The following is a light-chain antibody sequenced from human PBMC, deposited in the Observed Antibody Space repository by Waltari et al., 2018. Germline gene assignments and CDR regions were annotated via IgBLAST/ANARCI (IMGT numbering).Light chain of an antibody. CDR1: RNALLIYNH. J-gene: IGLJ2*01. V-gene: IGLV2-11*01. CDR2: DVT. Sequence: QSALTQPRSVSGSPGQSVTISCTETRNALLIYNHVSCYRQHPGTAPKLIISDVTKRPSGVPDLLSASRSGSTASLTISGLQAEDEADYHCCSYAGSYTVVFGGGTKLTVL. CDR3: CSYAGSYTVV.